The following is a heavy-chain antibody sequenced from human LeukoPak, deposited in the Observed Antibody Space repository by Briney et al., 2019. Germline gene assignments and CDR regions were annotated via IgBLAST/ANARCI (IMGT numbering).Heavy chain of an antibody. CDR2: IYYSGST. J-gene: IGHJ5*02. D-gene: IGHD5-12*01. CDR1: GGSISSYY. Sequence: KPSETLSLTCTVSGGSISSYYWSWIRQPPGKGLEWIGYIYYSGSTNYNPSLKSRVTISVDTSKNQFSLKLSSVTAADTAVYYCARAAGVTSGYSGYEVSGWFDPWGQGTLVTVSS. V-gene: IGHV4-59*01. CDR3: ARAAGVTSGYSGYEVSGWFDP.